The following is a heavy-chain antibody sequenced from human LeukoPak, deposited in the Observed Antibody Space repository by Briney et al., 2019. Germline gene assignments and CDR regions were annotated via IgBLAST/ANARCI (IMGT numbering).Heavy chain of an antibody. Sequence: SETLSLTCTVSGGSLSSYYWSWIRQPPGRGLAWVGYIYYSGTTNYNPSLKSRVTISVDTSKNQFSLNLSSVTAADTAVYYCARGVYIAAAQYGYWGQGTLVTVSS. CDR1: GGSLSSYY. V-gene: IGHV4-59*01. CDR2: IYYSGTT. J-gene: IGHJ4*02. CDR3: ARGVYIAAAQYGY. D-gene: IGHD6-13*01.